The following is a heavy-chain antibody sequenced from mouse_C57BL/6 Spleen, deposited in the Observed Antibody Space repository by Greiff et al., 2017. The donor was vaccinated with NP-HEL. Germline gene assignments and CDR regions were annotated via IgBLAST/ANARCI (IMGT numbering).Heavy chain of an antibody. CDR3: ARDTDSSGYDYFDY. CDR2: ISDGGSYT. Sequence: EVQGVESGGGLVKPGGSLKLSCAASGFTFSSYAMSWVRQTPEKRLEWVATISDGGSYTYYPDNVKGRFTISRDNAKNNLYLQMSHLKSEDTAMYYCARDTDSSGYDYFDYWGQGTTLTVSS. CDR1: GFTFSSYA. J-gene: IGHJ2*01. D-gene: IGHD3-2*02. V-gene: IGHV5-4*01.